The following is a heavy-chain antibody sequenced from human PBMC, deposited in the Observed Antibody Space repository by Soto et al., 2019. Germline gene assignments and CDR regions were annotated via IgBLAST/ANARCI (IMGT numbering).Heavy chain of an antibody. J-gene: IGHJ4*02. Sequence: SETLSLTCTVSGGSISSYYWSWIRQPPGKGLEWIGYIYYSGSTNYNPSLKSRVTISVDTSKNQFSLKLSSVTAADTAVYYCARGTGWFGAFDYWGQGTLVTVSS. V-gene: IGHV4-59*01. CDR1: GGSISSYY. D-gene: IGHD3-10*01. CDR3: ARGTGWFGAFDY. CDR2: IYYSGST.